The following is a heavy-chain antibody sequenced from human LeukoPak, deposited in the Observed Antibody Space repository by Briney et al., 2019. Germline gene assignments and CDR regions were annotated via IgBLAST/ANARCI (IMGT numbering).Heavy chain of an antibody. CDR3: ARQYISGQWYFDY. V-gene: IGHV3-30*04. D-gene: IGHD5-18*01. Sequence: PGGALRLSCAASGFTFSSHALHWVRQAPGKGLEWVAVISSDGSYKYYADSVSGRFTISRDKSTTTLYLQMNSLIPEDTAVYYCARQYISGQWYFDYWGQGTLVTVSS. J-gene: IGHJ4*02. CDR1: GFTFSSHA. CDR2: ISSDGSYK.